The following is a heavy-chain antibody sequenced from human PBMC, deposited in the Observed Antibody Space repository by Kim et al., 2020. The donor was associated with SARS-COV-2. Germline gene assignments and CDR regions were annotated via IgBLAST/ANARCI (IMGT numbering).Heavy chain of an antibody. D-gene: IGHD6-13*01. CDR3: ARDPLYSSSWYRSYYYYG. V-gene: IGHV3-33*01. J-gene: IGHJ6*01. CDR2: IWYDGSNK. CDR1: GFTFSSYG. Sequence: GGSLRLSCAASGFTFSSYGMHWVRQAQGKGLEWVAVIWYDGSNKYYADSVKGRFTISRDNSKNTLYLQMNSLRAEDTAVYYCARDPLYSSSWYRSYYYYG.